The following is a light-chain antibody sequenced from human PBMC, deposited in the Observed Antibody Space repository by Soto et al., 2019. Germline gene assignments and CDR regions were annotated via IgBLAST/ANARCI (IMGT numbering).Light chain of an antibody. CDR1: QSVSSN. V-gene: IGKV3-15*01. CDR3: QQYNNWPRT. J-gene: IGKJ1*01. Sequence: IVFTQSPVTLSLSPLKGASLSCRASQSVSSNLAWYQQKPGQAPRLLIYGASTRATGIPARFSGSGSGTEFTLTISSLQSEDFAVYYCQQYNNWPRTCGKGTKVDIK. CDR2: GAS.